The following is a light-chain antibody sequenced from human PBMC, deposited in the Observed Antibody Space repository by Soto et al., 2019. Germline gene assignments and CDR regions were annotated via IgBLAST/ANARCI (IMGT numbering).Light chain of an antibody. V-gene: IGLV2-14*03. CDR2: DVS. CDR3: RSFTSSRTWV. CDR1: TSDFGIYNR. Sequence: QSVLTQPASVSGSPGQSLTISCTGTTSDFGIYNRVSWYQQHPGKAPTLMMKDVSNRPSGVSDRFSGSKSGDTASLTISGLQAEDEADYYCRSFTSSRTWVFGGGTKVTVL. J-gene: IGLJ3*02.